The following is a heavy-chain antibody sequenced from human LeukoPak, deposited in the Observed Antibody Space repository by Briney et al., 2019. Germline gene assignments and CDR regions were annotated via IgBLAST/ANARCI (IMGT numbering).Heavy chain of an antibody. CDR2: ISGTSSYM. V-gene: IGHV3-21*01. CDR3: ARDLHYYGSGP. J-gene: IGHJ5*02. D-gene: IGHD3-10*01. Sequence: VSGISGTSSYMYYGDPVKGRFTVSRDNAKNSLYLQMESLRVEDTAVYYCARDLHYYGSGPWGQGTLVTVSS.